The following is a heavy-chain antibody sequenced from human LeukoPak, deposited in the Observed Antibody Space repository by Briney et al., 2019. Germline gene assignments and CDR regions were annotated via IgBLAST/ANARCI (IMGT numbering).Heavy chain of an antibody. D-gene: IGHD2-15*01. CDR1: GGTFSSYA. CDR2: IIPIFGTA. J-gene: IGHJ5*02. V-gene: IGHV1-69*13. Sequence: SVKVSCKASGGTFSSYAISWVRQAPGQGLEWMGGIIPIFGTANYAQKFQGRVTITADESTSTAYMELSSLRSEDTAVYYCARNREYCSGGSCYHWFDPWGQGTPVTVSS. CDR3: ARNREYCSGGSCYHWFDP.